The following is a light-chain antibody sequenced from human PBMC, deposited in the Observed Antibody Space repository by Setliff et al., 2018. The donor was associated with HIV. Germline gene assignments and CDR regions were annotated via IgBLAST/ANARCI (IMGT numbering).Light chain of an antibody. CDR3: ASCRGPMSVEM. CDR2: EVS. Sequence: QSVLTQPASVSGSPGQSITISCTGTSSDVGYCHYVSWYQQHPGKAPKLIISEVSNRPSGISNRFSGSKSGNTASMTISGLQADDEADYYCASCRGPMSVEMFGGGTKVTVL. V-gene: IGLV2-14*01. CDR1: SSDVGYCHY. J-gene: IGLJ3*02.